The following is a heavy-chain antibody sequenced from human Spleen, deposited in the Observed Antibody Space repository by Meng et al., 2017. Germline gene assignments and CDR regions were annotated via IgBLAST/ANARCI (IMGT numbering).Heavy chain of an antibody. V-gene: IGHV4-34*01. J-gene: IGHJ4*02. CDR2: VNHSGNT. CDR1: GGSFSGYY. Sequence: QVQLQESGPGSVKPSETLSLTCGVYGGSFSGYYWSWIRQPPGKGLEWSGEVNHSGNTNYNPSLKSRVTISVDTSKNQFSLNLSSVTAADTAVYYCARGTPVVTPRWLDYWGQGTLVTVSS. D-gene: IGHD4-23*01. CDR3: ARGTPVVTPRWLDY.